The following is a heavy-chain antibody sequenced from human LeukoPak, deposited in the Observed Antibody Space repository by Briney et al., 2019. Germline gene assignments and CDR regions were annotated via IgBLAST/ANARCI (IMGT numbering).Heavy chain of an antibody. CDR1: GYNFLSYW. D-gene: IGHD5-24*01. Sequence: GESLKISCKASGYNFLSYWIGWVRQKPGKGLEWMGTIYPPDSDTTYNPSFEGQVTISADSSIRTASLQWSSLKASDTAIYYCARRPWLHQRFNVFDVWGQGQWSSSPQ. CDR2: IYPPDSDT. V-gene: IGHV5-51*01. J-gene: IGHJ3*01. CDR3: ARRPWLHQRFNVFDV.